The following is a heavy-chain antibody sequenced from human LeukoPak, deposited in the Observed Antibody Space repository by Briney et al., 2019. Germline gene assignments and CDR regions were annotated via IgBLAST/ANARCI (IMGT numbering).Heavy chain of an antibody. CDR2: ISAYNGNT. J-gene: IGHJ5*02. CDR1: GYTFTSYG. V-gene: IGHV1-18*01. D-gene: IGHD2-2*01. Sequence: GASVKVSCKASGYTFTSYGISWVRQAPGQGLEWMGWISAYNGNTNYAQRLQGRVTVTTDTSTSTAYMELRSLRSDDTAVYYCARGNIQYCSSTSCYRLGFDPWGQGTLVTVSS. CDR3: ARGNIQYCSSTSCYRLGFDP.